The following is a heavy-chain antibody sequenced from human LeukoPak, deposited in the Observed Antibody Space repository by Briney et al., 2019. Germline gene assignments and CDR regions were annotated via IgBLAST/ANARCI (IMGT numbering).Heavy chain of an antibody. CDR3: ARVRGSYSSDY. D-gene: IGHD5-12*01. CDR2: ISKDSRTM. Sequence: GGSLRLSCAASGFTFSDYYMSWIRQAPGKGLEWVSFISKDSRTMSYADSAKGRFTISRDNAKNSLYLQMNSLTADDTAVYFCARVRGSYSSDYWGQGTLVTVSS. CDR1: GFTFSDYY. J-gene: IGHJ4*02. V-gene: IGHV3-11*01.